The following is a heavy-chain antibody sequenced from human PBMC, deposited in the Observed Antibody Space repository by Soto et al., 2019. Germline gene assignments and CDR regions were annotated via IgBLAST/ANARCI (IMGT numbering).Heavy chain of an antibody. Sequence: GSLRLSCAASGFSLSDYYMSWIRQAPGKGLEWVSYISSSSSYTNYADSVKGRFTISRDNAKNSLYLQMNSLRAEDTAVYYCARDMSRRHQPYYYYYYGMDVWGQGTTVTVSS. V-gene: IGHV3-11*06. CDR3: ARDMSRRHQPYYYYYYGMDV. CDR2: ISSSSSYT. D-gene: IGHD3-16*01. J-gene: IGHJ6*02. CDR1: GFSLSDYY.